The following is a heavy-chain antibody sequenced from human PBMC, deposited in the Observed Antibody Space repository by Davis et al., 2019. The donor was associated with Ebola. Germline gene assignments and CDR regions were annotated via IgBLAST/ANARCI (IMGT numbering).Heavy chain of an antibody. CDR2: TYYNSKWNN. CDR3: ARGWLRGPVDY. J-gene: IGHJ4*02. CDR1: GDSVSVNSGG. D-gene: IGHD3-9*01. Sequence: HSQTLSLTCAISGDSVSVNSGGWNWIRQSPSRGLEWLGRTYYNSKWNNDYAVSVKSRITINPDTSRNHFSLQLNSVTPEDTAVYYCARGWLRGPVDYWGQGTLVTVSS. V-gene: IGHV6-1*01.